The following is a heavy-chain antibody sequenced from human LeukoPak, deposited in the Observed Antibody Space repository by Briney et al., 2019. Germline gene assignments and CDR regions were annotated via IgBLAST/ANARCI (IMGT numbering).Heavy chain of an antibody. D-gene: IGHD5-24*01. CDR2: VSDSGGST. CDR1: GFTFSGYA. CDR3: AKGDGYNYDNWFDP. V-gene: IGHV3-23*01. Sequence: GGSLRLSCAASGFTFSGYALSWVRQAPGKGLEWVSSVSDSGGSTYYADPVKGRFTISRDNSKNTLYLQMNSLRAGDTAVYYCAKGDGYNYDNWFDPWGQGTLVTVSS. J-gene: IGHJ5*02.